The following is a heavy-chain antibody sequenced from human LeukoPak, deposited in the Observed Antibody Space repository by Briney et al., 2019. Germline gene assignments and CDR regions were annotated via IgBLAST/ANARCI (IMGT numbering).Heavy chain of an antibody. D-gene: IGHD6-13*01. V-gene: IGHV3-30*02. CDR2: IRYDGSNK. CDR1: GFTFSSYG. Sequence: PGGSLRLSCAASGFTFSSYGMHWVRQAPGKGLEWVAFIRYDGSNKYYADSVKGRFTISRDNSKNTLYLQMNSLRAEDTAVYYCAKVGAIGSWYGHVDYWGQGTLVTVSS. J-gene: IGHJ4*02. CDR3: AKVGAIGSWYGHVDY.